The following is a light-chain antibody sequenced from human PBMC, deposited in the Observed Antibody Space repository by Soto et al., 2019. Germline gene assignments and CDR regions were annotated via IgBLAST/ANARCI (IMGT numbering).Light chain of an antibody. CDR1: NGHSSYA. CDR3: QTWGTGIQV. J-gene: IGLJ3*02. CDR2: LNSDGSH. V-gene: IGLV4-69*01. Sequence: QSALTQSPSASASLGASVKLTCTLTNGHSSYAIAWHQQQPEKGPRYLMKLNSDGSHSKGDGIPDRFSGSSSGAERYLTISSLQSEDEADYYCQTWGTGIQVFGGGTKLTVL.